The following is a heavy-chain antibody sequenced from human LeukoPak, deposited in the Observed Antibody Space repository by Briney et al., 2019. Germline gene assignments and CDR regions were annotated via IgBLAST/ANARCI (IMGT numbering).Heavy chain of an antibody. CDR3: TKKITMVRGINYGMDV. CDR1: GFTFSNYA. J-gene: IGHJ6*02. Sequence: GGSLRLSCAASGFTFSNYALNWVRQAPGKGLEWVSIISDSGDITDYADSVKGRFTISRDNSKNTLYLQMNSLRAEDTAVYFCTKKITMVRGINYGMDVWGQGTTVTVSS. D-gene: IGHD3-10*01. CDR2: ISDSGDIT. V-gene: IGHV3-23*01.